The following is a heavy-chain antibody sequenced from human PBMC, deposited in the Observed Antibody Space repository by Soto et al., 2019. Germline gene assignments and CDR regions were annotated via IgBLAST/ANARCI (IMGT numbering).Heavy chain of an antibody. CDR2: FDPEDGET. CDR3: ATDLFLSPRVEDGTPFDY. D-gene: IGHD1-26*01. Sequence: QVQLVQSGAEVKKPGASVKVSCKVSGYTLTELSMHWVRQAPGKGLEWIGGFDPEDGETIYAQKFQGRVTMTEDTSTDTAYMELSSLRSEDTAVYYCATDLFLSPRVEDGTPFDYWGQGTLVTVSS. CDR1: GYTLTELS. V-gene: IGHV1-24*01. J-gene: IGHJ4*02.